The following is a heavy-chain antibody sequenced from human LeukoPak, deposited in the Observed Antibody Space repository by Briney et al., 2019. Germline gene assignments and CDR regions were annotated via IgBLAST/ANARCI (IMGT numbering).Heavy chain of an antibody. CDR2: IYYSGST. Sequence: SETLSLTCTVSGGSISSGDYYWSWIRQPPGKGLEWIGYIYYSGSTYYNPSLKSRVTISVDTSKNQFSLKLSSVTAADTAVYYCARHPRGNWFDPWGQGTLVTVSS. CDR1: GGSISSGDYY. J-gene: IGHJ5*02. CDR3: ARHPRGNWFDP. V-gene: IGHV4-30-4*01.